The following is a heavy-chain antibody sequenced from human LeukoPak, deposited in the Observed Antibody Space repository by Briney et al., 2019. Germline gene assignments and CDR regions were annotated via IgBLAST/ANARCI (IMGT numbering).Heavy chain of an antibody. D-gene: IGHD6-19*01. Sequence: SETLSFTCTVSGGSISSYYWSWIRQPPGKGLEWIGYIYYSGSTNYNPSLKSRVTISVDTSKNQFSLKLSSVTAADTAVYYCARVHQVAVDYWGQGTLVTVSS. CDR3: ARVHQVAVDY. J-gene: IGHJ4*02. CDR2: IYYSGST. CDR1: GGSISSYY. V-gene: IGHV4-59*01.